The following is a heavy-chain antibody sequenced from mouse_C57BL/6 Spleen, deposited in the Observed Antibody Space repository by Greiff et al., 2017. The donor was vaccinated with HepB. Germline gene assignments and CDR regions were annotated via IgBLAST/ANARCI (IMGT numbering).Heavy chain of an antibody. V-gene: IGHV5-9-1*02. CDR1: GFTFSSYA. J-gene: IGHJ3*01. Sequence: EVNLVESGEGLVKPGGSLKLSCAASGFTFSSYAMSWVRQTPEKRLEWVAYISSGGDYIYYADTVKGRFTISRDNARNTLYLQMSSLKSEDTAMYYCTREAGTLFAYWGQGTLVTVSA. CDR3: TREAGTLFAY. CDR2: ISSGGDYI. D-gene: IGHD4-1*01.